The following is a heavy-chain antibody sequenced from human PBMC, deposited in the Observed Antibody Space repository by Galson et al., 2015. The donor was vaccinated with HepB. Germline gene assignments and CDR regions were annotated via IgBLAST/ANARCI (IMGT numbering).Heavy chain of an antibody. D-gene: IGHD3-3*01. Sequence: SLRLSCAASGFTFSNYGMHWVRQAPGKGLEWVAVIWYDGSNKYYVDSVKGRFHISRDSAKNTLYLQMNSLRAEDTAVYFCAKDNRYDIWSGDILRYHFYYMDVWGKGTTVTVSS. V-gene: IGHV3-33*06. CDR3: AKDNRYDIWSGDILRYHFYYMDV. CDR2: IWYDGSNK. J-gene: IGHJ6*03. CDR1: GFTFSNYG.